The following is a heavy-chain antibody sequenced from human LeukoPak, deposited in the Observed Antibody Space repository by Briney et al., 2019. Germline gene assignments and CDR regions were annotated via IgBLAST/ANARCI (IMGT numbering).Heavy chain of an antibody. J-gene: IGHJ3*02. CDR3: ARDRNSRDDAFDI. CDR2: IYYSGST. D-gene: IGHD1-14*01. CDR1: GGSISSYY. V-gene: IGHV4-59*01. Sequence: PSETLSLTCTVSGGSISSYYWSWIRQPPGKGLEWIGYIYYSGSTNYNPSLKSRVTISVDTPKNQFSLKLSSVTAADTAVYYCARDRNSRDDAFDIWGQGTMVTVSS.